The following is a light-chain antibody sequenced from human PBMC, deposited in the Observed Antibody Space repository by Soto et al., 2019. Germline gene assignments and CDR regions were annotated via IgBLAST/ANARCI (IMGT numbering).Light chain of an antibody. CDR1: QSVSSY. J-gene: IGKJ1*01. V-gene: IGKV3-11*01. CDR2: DAS. CDR3: RQRSSWPRT. Sequence: ESVLTQSPATLSLSPGERATLSCRASQSVSSYLAWYQQKPGQAPRLLFYDASNRATGIPARFSGSGSGTDFTLTISSLEPEDFAVYYCRQRSSWPRTFGQGTKVEIK.